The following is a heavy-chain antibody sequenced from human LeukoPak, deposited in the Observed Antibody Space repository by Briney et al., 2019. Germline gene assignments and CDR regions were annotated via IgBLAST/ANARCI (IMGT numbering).Heavy chain of an antibody. Sequence: GGSLRLSCVVSTFTFNDPYMDWVRQVPGKGLEWLGRIRSKADRYTTEYAASVNGRFTISRDDSKNSLYLQMNSLRTEDTAVHYCARVQGCSSGVCYYYFDQWGQGTLVTVSS. V-gene: IGHV3-72*01. J-gene: IGHJ4*02. CDR2: IRSKADRYTT. CDR3: ARVQGCSSGVCYYYFDQ. D-gene: IGHD2-8*01. CDR1: TFTFNDPY.